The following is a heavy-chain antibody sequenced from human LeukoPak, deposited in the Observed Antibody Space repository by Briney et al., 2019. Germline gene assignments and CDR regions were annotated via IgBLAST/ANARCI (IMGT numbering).Heavy chain of an antibody. CDR2: IHPSRGTT. CDR1: GYTFTNYY. V-gene: IGHV1-46*01. D-gene: IGHD6-13*01. Sequence: ASVKVSCKASGYTFTNYYIHWVRQAPVQGLEWVGMIHPSRGTTDYAQKFQGRVTMTRDTSTSTVYMEMSSLRSEDMAVYYCARSSLAAAARHDALDSWGQGTMVTVS. CDR3: ARSSLAAAARHDALDS. J-gene: IGHJ3*02.